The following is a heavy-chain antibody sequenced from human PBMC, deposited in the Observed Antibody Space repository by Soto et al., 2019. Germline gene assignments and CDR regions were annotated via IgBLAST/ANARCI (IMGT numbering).Heavy chain of an antibody. D-gene: IGHD3-10*01. Sequence: GGSLRLSCAASGFTFSSYWMHWVRQAPGKGLVWVSGISSDGSSTDYADSVRGRFTTSRDNAKNTLYLQLNSLRAEDIAVYHCPRGSGLPYWGRVTLVTFS. CDR2: ISSDGSST. CDR1: GFTFSSYW. CDR3: PRGSGLPY. V-gene: IGHV3-74*01. J-gene: IGHJ4*02.